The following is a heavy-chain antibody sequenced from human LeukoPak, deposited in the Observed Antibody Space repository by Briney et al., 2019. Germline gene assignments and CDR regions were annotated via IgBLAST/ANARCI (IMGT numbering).Heavy chain of an antibody. J-gene: IGHJ6*03. CDR2: IYYSGST. Sequence: PSETLSLTCTVSSGSISSSSYYWGWIRQPPGKGLEWIGSIYYSGSTYYNPSLKSRVTISVDTSKNQFSLRLSGVTAADTAFYYCASGPWGGSSWSRRYQYYYMDVWGKGTTVTVSS. CDR3: ASGPWGGSSWSRRYQYYYMDV. V-gene: IGHV4-39*07. D-gene: IGHD6-13*01. CDR1: SGSISSSSYY.